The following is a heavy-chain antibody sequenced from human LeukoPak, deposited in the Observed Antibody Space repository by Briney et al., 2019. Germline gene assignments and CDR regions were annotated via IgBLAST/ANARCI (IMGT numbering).Heavy chain of an antibody. J-gene: IGHJ4*02. V-gene: IGHV3-21*01. CDR2: ISSSSYI. CDR1: GFTFSSYS. D-gene: IGHD1-1*01. CDR3: ARSVQLERLFDY. Sequence: PGGSLRLSCAASGFTFSSYSMNWVRQAPGKGLEWVSSISSSSYIYYADSVKGRFTISRDNAKNSLYLQMNSLRAEDTAVYYCARSVQLERLFDYWGQGTLVTVSS.